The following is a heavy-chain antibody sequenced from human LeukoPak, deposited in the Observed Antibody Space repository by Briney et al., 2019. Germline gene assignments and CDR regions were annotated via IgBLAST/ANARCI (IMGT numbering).Heavy chain of an antibody. CDR2: ILPYSGNT. Sequence: ASVKVSCKASGYTFSTYGISWVRQAPGQGLEWMGWILPYSGNTNYAQKLQGRVSVTTDTSTTTAYMELRSLTSDDTAVYYCAKDRRGSRNSLDAWGQGTTITVSS. D-gene: IGHD3-16*01. J-gene: IGHJ6*02. CDR1: GYTFSTYG. CDR3: AKDRRGSRNSLDA. V-gene: IGHV1-18*01.